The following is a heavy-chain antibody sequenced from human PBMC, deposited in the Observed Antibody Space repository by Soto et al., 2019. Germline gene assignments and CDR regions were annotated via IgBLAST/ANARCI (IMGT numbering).Heavy chain of an antibody. CDR3: ARVRPSPFRYFDY. Sequence: SETLSLTCAVSGYSISSGYYWGWIRQPPGKGLEWIGSIYHSGSTYYNPSLKSRVTISVDTSKNQFSLKLSSVTAADTAVYYCARVRPSPFRYFDYWGQGTRVTFSS. J-gene: IGHJ4*02. CDR2: IYHSGST. V-gene: IGHV4-38-2*01. CDR1: GYSISSGYY.